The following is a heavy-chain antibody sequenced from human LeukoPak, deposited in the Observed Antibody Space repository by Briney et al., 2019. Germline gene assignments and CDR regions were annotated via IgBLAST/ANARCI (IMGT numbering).Heavy chain of an antibody. D-gene: IGHD4-17*01. CDR2: INHSGST. CDR3: ARTPLTVPFDY. J-gene: IGHJ4*02. CDR1: GGSFSGYY. Sequence: SETLSLTCAVYGGSFSGYYWSWIRQPPGKGLEWIGEINHSGSTNYNPSLKSRVTISVDTSKNQFSLKLSSMTAADTAVYYCARTPLTVPFDYWGQGTLVTVSS. V-gene: IGHV4-34*01.